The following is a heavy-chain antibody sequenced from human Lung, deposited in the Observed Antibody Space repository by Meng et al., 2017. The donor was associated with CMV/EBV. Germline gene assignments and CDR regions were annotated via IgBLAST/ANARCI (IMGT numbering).Heavy chain of an antibody. D-gene: IGHD2-2*02. CDR3: GIVVVPAAIGVDAFDI. V-gene: IGHV1-58*01. CDR2: IVVGSGNT. J-gene: IGHJ3*02. CDR1: GFTFTSSA. Sequence: SVKVSXKASGFTFTSSAVQWVRQARGQRLEWIGWIVVGSGNTNYAQKFQERVTITRDMSTSTAYMELSSLRSEDTAVYYCGIVVVPAAIGVDAFDIWGQGTMVXVSS.